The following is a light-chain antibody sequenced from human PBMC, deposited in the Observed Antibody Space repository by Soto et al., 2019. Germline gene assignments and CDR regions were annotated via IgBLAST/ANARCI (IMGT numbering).Light chain of an antibody. CDR3: QQYDNPHT. CDR1: QDISNY. J-gene: IGKJ4*01. CDR2: DAS. Sequence: DIQMTQSPSSLSASVGDRVTITCQARQDISNYLNWYQQKPGKAPKLLIYDASNLETGVPSRFSGSGSGTDFTFTISSLQPEDIATYYCQQYDNPHTFGGGTKVEIK. V-gene: IGKV1-33*01.